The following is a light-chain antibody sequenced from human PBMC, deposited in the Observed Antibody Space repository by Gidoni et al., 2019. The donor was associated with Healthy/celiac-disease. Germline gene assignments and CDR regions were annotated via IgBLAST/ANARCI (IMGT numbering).Light chain of an antibody. V-gene: IGLV2-23*02. Sequence: QSALTQPASESVPPVQSITIPCTGTSNDVGSYTLVPWYQQHPGKATKLMIYEVSKPPSGVSNRFSGSKSGNTASLTISGLQAEDEADYYCCSYAGSDIVFGGGTKVTVL. CDR3: CSYAGSDIV. CDR1: SNDVGSYTL. CDR2: EVS. J-gene: IGLJ2*01.